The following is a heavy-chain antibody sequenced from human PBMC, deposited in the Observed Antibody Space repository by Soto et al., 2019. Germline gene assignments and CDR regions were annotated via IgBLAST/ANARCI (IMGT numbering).Heavy chain of an antibody. CDR3: ARLVAVTAGYYYYNMDV. CDR1: GGSVISSGYY. CDR2: IYYSGST. D-gene: IGHD2-21*02. J-gene: IGHJ6*03. V-gene: IGHV4-39*01. Sequence: PSETLSLTCTVSGGSVISSGYYWGWIRQPPGKGLEWIGSIYYSGSTYYNPSLKSRVTISVDTSKNQFSLNLSSVTAADTAVYYCARLVAVTAGYYYYNMDVWGKGTTVTVSS.